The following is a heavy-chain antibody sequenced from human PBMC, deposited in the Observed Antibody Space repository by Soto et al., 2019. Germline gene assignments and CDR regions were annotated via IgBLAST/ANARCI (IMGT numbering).Heavy chain of an antibody. J-gene: IGHJ5*02. Sequence: GGSLRLSCAASGFTFSSYAMSWVRQAPGKGLEWVSAISGSGGSTYYADTVKGRFTISRDNSKNTLYLQMNSLRAEDTAVYYCAKGRSGDDWFDPWGQGTLVTVSS. V-gene: IGHV3-23*01. D-gene: IGHD2-15*01. CDR2: ISGSGGST. CDR3: AKGRSGDDWFDP. CDR1: GFTFSSYA.